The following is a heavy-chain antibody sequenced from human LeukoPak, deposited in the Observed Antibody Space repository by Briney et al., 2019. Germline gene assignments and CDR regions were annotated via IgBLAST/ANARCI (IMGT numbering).Heavy chain of an antibody. CDR3: ARDLYDILTGYSNYFDY. Sequence: GGSLRLSCAASGFTFSDYYMSWIRQAPGKGLEWVSYISSSSSYTNYADSVMGRFTISRDNAKNSLYLQMNSLRAEDTAVYYCARDLYDILTGYSNYFDYWGQGTLVTVSS. CDR1: GFTFSDYY. J-gene: IGHJ4*02. CDR2: ISSSSSYT. V-gene: IGHV3-11*06. D-gene: IGHD3-9*01.